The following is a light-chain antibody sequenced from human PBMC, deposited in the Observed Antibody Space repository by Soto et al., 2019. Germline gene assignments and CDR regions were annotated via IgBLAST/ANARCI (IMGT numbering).Light chain of an antibody. CDR3: GTWDSSRSAHV. J-gene: IGLJ1*01. CDR2: ENN. CDR1: SSNIGSNY. V-gene: IGLV1-51*02. Sequence: QSVLTQPPSVSAAPGQKVTISCSGSSSNIGSNYVSWYQQLPGTAPKLLIYENNKRPSGIPDRFSGSKSGTSATLGVTGLQIGDEADYYCGTWDSSRSAHVFGTGTKLTVL.